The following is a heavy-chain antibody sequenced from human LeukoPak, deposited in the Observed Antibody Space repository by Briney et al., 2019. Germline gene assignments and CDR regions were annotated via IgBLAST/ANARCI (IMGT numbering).Heavy chain of an antibody. D-gene: IGHD3-16*01. J-gene: IGHJ4*02. CDR1: GFTFSSYG. CDR3: AKDPNSNYDYVWGSFGFDY. CDR2: IWYDGSNK. V-gene: IGHV3-33*06. Sequence: GGSLRLSCASSGFTFSSYGMHGVRQAPGKGLEWVAVIWYDGSNKYYADSVKGRFTISRDNSKNTLYLQINSLRAEDTAVYYCAKDPNSNYDYVWGSFGFDYWGQGTLVSVSS.